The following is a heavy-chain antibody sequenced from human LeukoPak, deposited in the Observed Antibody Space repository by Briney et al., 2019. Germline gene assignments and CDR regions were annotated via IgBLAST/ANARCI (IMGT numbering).Heavy chain of an antibody. CDR3: TRYNNDHFDY. V-gene: IGHV3-33*08. CDR2: IAYDGSRA. J-gene: IGHJ4*02. D-gene: IGHD1-14*01. Sequence: GGSLRLSCAGSGFTFSSNALSWVRQAPGKGLEWVAVIAYDGSRAFYADSVRGRFTISRDNSKNTMSVQMDDLRAEDTAVYYCTRYNNDHFDYWGQGTLVTVSS. CDR1: GFTFSSNA.